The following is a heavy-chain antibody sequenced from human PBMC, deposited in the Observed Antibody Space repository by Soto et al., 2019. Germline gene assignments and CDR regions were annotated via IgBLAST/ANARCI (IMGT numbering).Heavy chain of an antibody. D-gene: IGHD5-18*01. CDR1: GFTFSNAW. V-gene: IGHV3-15*07. CDR3: TTGLYSYELDY. J-gene: IGHJ4*02. Sequence: EVQLVESGGGLVKPGGSLRLSCAASGFTFSNAWMNWVRQAPGKGLEWVGGIKSKTDGGTTDYPAPVKSTFTISRDYANNTLYLQMNSLKTEDTALYYCTTGLYSYELDYWGQGTLVTVSS. CDR2: IKSKTDGGTT.